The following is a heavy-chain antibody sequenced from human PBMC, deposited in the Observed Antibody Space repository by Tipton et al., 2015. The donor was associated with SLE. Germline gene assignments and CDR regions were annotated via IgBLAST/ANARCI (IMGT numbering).Heavy chain of an antibody. D-gene: IGHD7-27*01. CDR3: ARRQTDPLGFDY. J-gene: IGHJ4*02. CDR2: IYYSGST. V-gene: IGHV4-59*08. Sequence: TLSLTCIVSGASISGYFWSWIRQPPGKGLEWIGYIYYSGSTNYNPSLKSRVTISVDTSKNQFSLKLSSVTAADTAVYYCARRQTDPLGFDYWGQGTLVTVSS. CDR1: GASISGYF.